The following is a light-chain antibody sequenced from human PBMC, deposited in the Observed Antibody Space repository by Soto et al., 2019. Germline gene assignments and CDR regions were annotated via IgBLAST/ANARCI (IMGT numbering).Light chain of an antibody. CDR2: DAS. V-gene: IGKV3-11*01. J-gene: IGKJ5*01. CDR1: QSVSRD. CDR3: QQRSDWPRVT. Sequence: EIVLTQSPATLSLSSGEGATLSCRASQSVSRDLAWYQQKPGRAPRLLIYDASNRAAGLPARFSGSGSGTDFTLTITSLEPEDFAVYYCQQRSDWPRVTFGRGTRLEIK.